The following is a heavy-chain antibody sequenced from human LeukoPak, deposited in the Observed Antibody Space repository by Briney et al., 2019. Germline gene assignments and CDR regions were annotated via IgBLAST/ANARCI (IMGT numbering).Heavy chain of an antibody. J-gene: IGHJ6*02. CDR2: INPNSGGT. Sequence: VASVKVSCKASGYSFTGYFMQWVRQAPGQGLEWMGWINPNSGGTNYAQKFQGRVTMTRDTSISTAYMELSRLRSDDTAVYYCARDHCTSTGCYENYYYGLDVWGQGTTVTVSS. CDR1: GYSFTGYF. CDR3: ARDHCTSTGCYENYYYGLDV. D-gene: IGHD2-2*01. V-gene: IGHV1-2*02.